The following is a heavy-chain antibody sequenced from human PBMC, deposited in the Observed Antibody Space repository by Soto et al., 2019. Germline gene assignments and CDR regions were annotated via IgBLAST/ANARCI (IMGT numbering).Heavy chain of an antibody. Sequence: QLQLQESGPGLVKPSETLSLSCTVSGGSISSSSYYWGWIRQPPGKGLEWIGSIYYSGSTYYNPSLKSRVPISVDTSKNQFSLKLSSVTAADTAVYYCARRVAAQDFDHWGQGTLVTVSS. J-gene: IGHJ4*02. CDR3: ARRVAAQDFDH. CDR1: GGSISSSSYY. V-gene: IGHV4-39*01. D-gene: IGHD2-15*01. CDR2: IYYSGST.